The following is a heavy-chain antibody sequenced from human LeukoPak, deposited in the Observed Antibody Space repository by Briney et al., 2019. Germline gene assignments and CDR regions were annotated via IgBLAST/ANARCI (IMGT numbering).Heavy chain of an antibody. Sequence: ASXXVSCKASGYTFTSYGISWVRQAPGQGLEWMGWISAYNGNTNYAQKLQGRVTMTTDTSTSTAYMELRSLRSDDTAVYYCARGWVGYVILTGYPLDLDYWGQGTLVTVSS. CDR1: GYTFTSYG. CDR2: ISAYNGNT. V-gene: IGHV1-18*01. CDR3: ARGWVGYVILTGYPLDLDY. D-gene: IGHD3-9*01. J-gene: IGHJ4*02.